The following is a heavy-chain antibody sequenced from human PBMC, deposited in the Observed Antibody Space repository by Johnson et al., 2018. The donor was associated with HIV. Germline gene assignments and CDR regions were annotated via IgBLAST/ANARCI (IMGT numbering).Heavy chain of an antibody. CDR1: RFTFRSYA. J-gene: IGHJ3*02. V-gene: IGHV3-30-3*01. CDR2: ISYDGNND. D-gene: IGHD4-17*01. Sequence: QMQLVESGGGVVQPGRSLRLSCAASRFTFRSYAMHWVRQAPGKGLEWVAVISYDGNNDYYVDSMKGRFTITRDNSKNTLYQQMNSLGAENTAVYYCASESTPWGGDYVGYGFDIWGQGTMVTVSS. CDR3: ASESTPWGGDYVGYGFDI.